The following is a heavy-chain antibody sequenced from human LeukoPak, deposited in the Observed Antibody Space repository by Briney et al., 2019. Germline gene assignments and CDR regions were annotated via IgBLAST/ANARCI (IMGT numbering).Heavy chain of an antibody. D-gene: IGHD3-10*01. CDR2: FYYSGST. CDR1: GGSISSSSYY. J-gene: IGHJ4*02. CDR3: ARQMVRGANPYFDY. V-gene: IGHV4-39*01. Sequence: SETLSLTCTVSGGSISSSSYYWGWIRQPPGKGLEWIGSFYYSGSTYYNPSLKSRVTISVDTSKNQFSLKLSSVTAADTAVYYCARQMVRGANPYFDYWGQGTLVTVSS.